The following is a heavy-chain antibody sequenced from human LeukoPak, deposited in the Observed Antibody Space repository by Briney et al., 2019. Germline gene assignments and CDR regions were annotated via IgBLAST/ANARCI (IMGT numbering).Heavy chain of an antibody. V-gene: IGHV4-4*09. D-gene: IGHD6-6*01. CDR1: GGSISSYY. J-gene: IGHJ4*02. Sequence: SETLSLTCTVSGGSISSYYWSWIRQPPGKGLEWIGYIYTSGSTNYNPSLKSRVTISVDTSKNQFSLKLSSVTAADTAVYYCARVRYSSSLDELYYFDYWGQGTLVTVSS. CDR3: ARVRYSSSLDELYYFDY. CDR2: IYTSGST.